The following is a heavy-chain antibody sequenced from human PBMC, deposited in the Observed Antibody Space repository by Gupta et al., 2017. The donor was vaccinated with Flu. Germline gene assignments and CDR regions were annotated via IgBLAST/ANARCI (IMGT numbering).Heavy chain of an antibody. J-gene: IGHJ4*02. CDR3: ARATTWNYFHY. V-gene: IGHV2-5*02. CDR1: GFSLSTDEVG. D-gene: IGHD1-1*01. Sequence: QITLKESGPALLKPTQTLTLTCTFSGFSLSTDEVGVGWIRQPPGKALEWLALIYWDDDKRFSPSLKSRNTITKDTSKNQVVLTMTNMHPVDTATYYCARATTWNYFHYWGQGALVTVSS. CDR2: IYWDDDK.